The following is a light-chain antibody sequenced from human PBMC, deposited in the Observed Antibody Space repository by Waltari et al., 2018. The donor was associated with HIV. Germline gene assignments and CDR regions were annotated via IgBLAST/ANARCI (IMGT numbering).Light chain of an antibody. CDR3: QVWDGRGDPVI. Sequence: SYVLTQPPSVSVAPGQTARITCGGNNIAATKSVHWYRLNPGQAPVVVIYDDRDQPSGSPDRFSGSSSGDTATLTISRAEAGDEADYYCQVWDGRGDPVIFGGGTKLAVV. V-gene: IGLV3-21*02. CDR2: DDR. CDR1: NIAATKS. J-gene: IGLJ2*01.